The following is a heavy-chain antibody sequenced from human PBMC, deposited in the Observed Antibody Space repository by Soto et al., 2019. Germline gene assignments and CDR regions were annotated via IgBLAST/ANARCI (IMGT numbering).Heavy chain of an antibody. J-gene: IGHJ5*02. CDR1: GGSISSSSYY. Sequence: SETLSLTCTVSGGSISSSSYYWGWIRQPPGKGLEWIGSIYYSGSTYYNPSLKSRVTISVDTSKNQFSLKLSSVTAADTAVYYCAMVWFGELFGNWFDPWGQGTLVTVSS. D-gene: IGHD3-10*01. V-gene: IGHV4-39*01. CDR2: IYYSGST. CDR3: AMVWFGELFGNWFDP.